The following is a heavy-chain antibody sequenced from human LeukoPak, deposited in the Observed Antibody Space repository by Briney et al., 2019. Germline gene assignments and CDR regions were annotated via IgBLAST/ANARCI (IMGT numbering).Heavy chain of an antibody. D-gene: IGHD2-15*01. CDR1: GYTLTGYY. Sequence: GASVKVSCKASGYTLTGYYMHWVRQAPGQGLEWMGWINPNSGGTNYAQKFQGRVTMTRDTSISTAYMELSRLRSDDTAVYYCARDLSRHCSGGSCYSWEVAFDYWGQGTLVTVSS. J-gene: IGHJ4*02. V-gene: IGHV1-2*02. CDR3: ARDLSRHCSGGSCYSWEVAFDY. CDR2: INPNSGGT.